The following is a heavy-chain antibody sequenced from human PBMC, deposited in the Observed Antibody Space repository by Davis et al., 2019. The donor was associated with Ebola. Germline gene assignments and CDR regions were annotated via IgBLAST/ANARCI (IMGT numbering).Heavy chain of an antibody. V-gene: IGHV3-23*01. CDR1: GFTFSSYA. Sequence: GESLKISCAASGFTFSSYAMSWVRQAPGKGLEWVSAISGSGGSTYYADSVKGRFTISRDNSKNTLYLQMNSLRAEDTAVYYCAKAEALWELLLGALDYWGQGTLVTVSS. D-gene: IGHD1-26*01. CDR2: ISGSGGST. CDR3: AKAEALWELLLGALDY. J-gene: IGHJ4*02.